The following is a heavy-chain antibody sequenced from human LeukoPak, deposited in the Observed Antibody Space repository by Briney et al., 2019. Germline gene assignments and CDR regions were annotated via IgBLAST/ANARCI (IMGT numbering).Heavy chain of an antibody. CDR3: AKPSDV. CDR1: GFTFSSYG. J-gene: IGHJ6*04. V-gene: IGHV3-30*18. CDR2: ISYDGSNK. Sequence: GGSLRLSCAASGFTFSSYGMHWVRQAPGKGLEWVAVISYDGSNKYYADSVKGRFTIFRDNSKNTLYLQMNSLRAEDTAVYYCAKPSDVWGKGTTVTVSS.